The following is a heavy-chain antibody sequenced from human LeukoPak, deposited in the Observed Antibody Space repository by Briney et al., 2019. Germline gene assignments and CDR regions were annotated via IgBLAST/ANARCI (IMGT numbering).Heavy chain of an antibody. V-gene: IGHV3-30-3*01. CDR1: GFTFSSYA. CDR2: ISYDGSNK. CDR3: ARAGGAVYATRSLYFDY. Sequence: PGGSLRLSCAASGFTFSSYAMHWVRQAPGKGLEWVAVISYDGSNKYYADSVKGRFTISRDNSKNTLYLQMNSLRAEDTAVYYCARAGGAVYATRSLYFDYWGQGTLVTVSS. D-gene: IGHD2-8*01. J-gene: IGHJ4*02.